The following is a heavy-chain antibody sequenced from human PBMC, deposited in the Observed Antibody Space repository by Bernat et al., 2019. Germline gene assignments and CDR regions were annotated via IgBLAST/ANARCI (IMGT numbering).Heavy chain of an antibody. CDR3: AKDRKPFGSSSWYYFDY. D-gene: IGHD6-13*01. CDR2: ISGSGGST. CDR1: GFTFSSYA. J-gene: IGHJ4*02. V-gene: IGHV3-23*01. Sequence: EVQLLESGGGLVQPGGSLRLSCAASGFTFSSYAMSWVRQAPGKGLEWVSAISGSGGSTYYADSVKGRFTISRDNSKNTLYLQMNSLRAEDTAVYYCAKDRKPFGSSSWYYFDYWGQGTLVTVSS.